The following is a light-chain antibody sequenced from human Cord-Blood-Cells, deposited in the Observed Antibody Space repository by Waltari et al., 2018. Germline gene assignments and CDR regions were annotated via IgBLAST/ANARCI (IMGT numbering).Light chain of an antibody. CDR2: SNN. V-gene: IGLV1-44*01. CDR3: AAWDDSLNGYV. J-gene: IGLJ1*01. CDR1: SSNIGSNT. Sequence: QSVLTQPPSASGTPGQRVTTPCSGRSSNIGSNTVNWYQQLPGTAPKLLIYSNNQRPSGVPDRFSGSKSGTSASLAISGLQSEDEADYYCAAWDDSLNGYVFGTGTKVTVL.